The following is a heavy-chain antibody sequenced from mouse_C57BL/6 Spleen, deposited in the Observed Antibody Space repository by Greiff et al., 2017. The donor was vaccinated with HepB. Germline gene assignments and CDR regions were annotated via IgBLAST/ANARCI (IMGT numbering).Heavy chain of an antibody. CDR1: GYAFSSSW. CDR3: AAPTAQATTWFAY. Sequence: QVQLKESGPELVKPGASVKISCKASGYAFSSSWMNWVKQRPGKGLEWIGRIYPGDGDTNYTGKFKGKATLTADKSSSTAYMQLSSLTSEDSAVYVCAAPTAQATTWFAYWGQGTLVTVSA. J-gene: IGHJ3*01. CDR2: IYPGDGDT. V-gene: IGHV1-82*01. D-gene: IGHD3-2*02.